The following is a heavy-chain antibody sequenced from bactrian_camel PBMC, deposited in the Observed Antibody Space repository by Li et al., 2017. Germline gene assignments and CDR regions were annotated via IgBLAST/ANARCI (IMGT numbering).Heavy chain of an antibody. D-gene: IGHD4*01. CDR2: IDSDGST. J-gene: IGHJ6*01. V-gene: IGHV3S26*01. CDR1: GYTYSSYC. CDR3: AASYYSDYGPCPDFGY. Sequence: VESGGGLVQPGGSLRLSCAASGYTYSSYCMGWFRQAPGKEREGVAAIDSDGSTSYADSVKGRFTISKDNAKNTLYLQMNSLKPEDTAMYYCAASYYSDYGPCPDFGYWGQGTQVTVS.